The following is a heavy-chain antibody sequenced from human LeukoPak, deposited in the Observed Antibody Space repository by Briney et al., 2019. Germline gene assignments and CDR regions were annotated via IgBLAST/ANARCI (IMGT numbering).Heavy chain of an antibody. Sequence: ASVKVSCKVSGYTLTELSMHWVRQAPGKGLEWMGGFDPEDDETINAQKFQGRVTMTEDTSTDTAYMELSSLRSEDTAVYYCATSPRGPDYYGMDLWGQGTTVTVSS. V-gene: IGHV1-24*01. CDR2: FDPEDDET. CDR1: GYTLTELS. CDR3: ATSPRGPDYYGMDL. J-gene: IGHJ6*02. D-gene: IGHD3-10*01.